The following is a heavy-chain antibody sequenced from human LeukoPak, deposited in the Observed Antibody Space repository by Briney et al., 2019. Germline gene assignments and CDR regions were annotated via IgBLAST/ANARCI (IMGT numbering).Heavy chain of an antibody. CDR1: GFTFRSYS. V-gene: IGHV3-48*01. Sequence: GGSLRLSCAASGFTFRSYSMTWVRQAPGKGLEWVSYIGGSDMTIYYTDSVKGRFTISRDNAKNSLYLQMNSLRAEDMAVYYYARDIGGGSYYMDVWGKGTTVIVSS. D-gene: IGHD2-15*01. J-gene: IGHJ6*03. CDR3: ARDIGGGSYYMDV. CDR2: IGGSDMTI.